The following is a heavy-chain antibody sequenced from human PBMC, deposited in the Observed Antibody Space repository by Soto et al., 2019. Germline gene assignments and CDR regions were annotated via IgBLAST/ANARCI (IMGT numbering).Heavy chain of an antibody. CDR3: ATWHLREHAYDI. CDR2: ISSDGNYK. D-gene: IGHD5-12*01. CDR1: GFTFSSYV. V-gene: IGHV3-30-3*01. J-gene: IGHJ3*02. Sequence: GGSLRLSCEASGFTFSSYVMHWVRQAPGKGLEWVAVISSDGNYKYYADSVKGRFTISRDNSKNTLYLQMRDLRPEDTALYFCATWHLREHAYDIWGQGTMVTVSS.